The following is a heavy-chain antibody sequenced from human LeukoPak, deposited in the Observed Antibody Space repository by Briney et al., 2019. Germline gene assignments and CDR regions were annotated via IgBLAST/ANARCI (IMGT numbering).Heavy chain of an antibody. J-gene: IGHJ4*02. D-gene: IGHD3-3*01. Sequence: SETLSLTCAVSGGSISSGGYSWGWIRQPPGKGLEWIGYIYHGGSTFYNPSLKSRVTISVDRSKNQFSLKLSSVTAADTAVYYCARYSFWSGYLYYFDYWGQGTLVTVSS. V-gene: IGHV4-30-2*01. CDR2: IYHGGST. CDR1: GGSISSGGYS. CDR3: ARYSFWSGYLYYFDY.